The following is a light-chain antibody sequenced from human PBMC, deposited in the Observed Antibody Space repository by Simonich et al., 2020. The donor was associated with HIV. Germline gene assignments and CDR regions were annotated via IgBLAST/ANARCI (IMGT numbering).Light chain of an antibody. CDR3: QQYYSTPRT. CDR2: WAS. CDR1: QSVLYSSNNKNY. V-gene: IGKV4-1*01. Sequence: DIVMTQSPDSLAVSLGERATSNCKSSQSVLYSSNNKNYLAWYQQKTGQPPKLLIYWASTLESGVPDRFSGSGSGTDYTLPISSLQPEDFATYYCQQYYSTPRTFGQGTKVEIK. J-gene: IGKJ1*01.